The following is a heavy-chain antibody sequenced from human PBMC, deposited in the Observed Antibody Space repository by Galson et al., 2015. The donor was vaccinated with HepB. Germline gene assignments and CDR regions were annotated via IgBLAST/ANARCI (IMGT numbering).Heavy chain of an antibody. J-gene: IGHJ5*02. Sequence: QSGAEVKKPGESLRISCKGSGYSFTSYWISWVRQMPGKGLEWMGRIDPSDSYTNYSPSFQGHVTISADKSISTAYLQWSSLKASDTAMYYCARDRDPSGHTACAWFDPWGQGTLVTVSS. CDR1: GYSFTSYW. CDR2: IDPSDSYT. V-gene: IGHV5-10-1*01. CDR3: ARDRDPSGHTACAWFDP. D-gene: IGHD3-10*01.